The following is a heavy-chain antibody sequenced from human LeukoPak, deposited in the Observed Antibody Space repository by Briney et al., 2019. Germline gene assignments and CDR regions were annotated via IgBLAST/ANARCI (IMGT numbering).Heavy chain of an antibody. CDR3: AREGLVGAYGHFDY. D-gene: IGHD1-26*01. V-gene: IGHV4-34*01. J-gene: IGHJ4*02. CDR2: INHSGST. Sequence: SETLSLTCAVYGGSFSGYYWSWIRQPPGKGLEWIGEINHSGSTNHNPSLKSRVTISVDTSKNQFSLKLSSVTPAGTSVYYCAREGLVGAYGHFDYWGQGTLVTVSS. CDR1: GGSFSGYY.